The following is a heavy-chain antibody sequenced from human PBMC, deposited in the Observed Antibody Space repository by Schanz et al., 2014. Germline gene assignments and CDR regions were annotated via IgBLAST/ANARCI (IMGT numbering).Heavy chain of an antibody. CDR1: GYTFTTYA. CDR2: ISVYTGNT. D-gene: IGHD3-9*01. V-gene: IGHV1-18*01. Sequence: QVQLVQSGAEVKKPGASVRVSCKASGYTFTTYAMSWVRQAPGQGLEWVGWISVYTGNTEYAQKVQGRVTMTADTTTNAAYMELRSLRSDDTAVYDCEKAEYDILTDSYSRLDPWGQGTLITVSS. J-gene: IGHJ5*02. CDR3: EKAEYDILTDSYSRLDP.